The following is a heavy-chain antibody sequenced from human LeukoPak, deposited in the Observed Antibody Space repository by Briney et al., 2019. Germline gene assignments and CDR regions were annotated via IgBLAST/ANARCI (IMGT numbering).Heavy chain of an antibody. CDR2: ISSSGSTI. CDR3: ARVYSSGWTY. V-gene: IGHV3-48*03. D-gene: IGHD6-19*01. Sequence: GGSLRLSCAASGFIFSAYEMNWVRQAPGKGLEWVSYISSSGSTIYYADSVKGRFTISRDNAKKSLYLQMNSLRAEDTAVYYCARVYSSGWTYWGQGTLVTVSS. CDR1: GFIFSAYE. J-gene: IGHJ4*02.